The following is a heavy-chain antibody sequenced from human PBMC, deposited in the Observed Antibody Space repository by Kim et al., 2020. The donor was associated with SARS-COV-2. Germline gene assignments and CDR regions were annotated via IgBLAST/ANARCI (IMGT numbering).Heavy chain of an antibody. CDR2: IIPIFGTP. CDR3: ASWYYGSGNYIHYNWFDP. Sequence: SVKVSCKASGGTFSSYAISWVRQAPGQGLEWMGGIIPIFGTPNYAQKFQGRVTITADKSTSTAYMELSSLRSEDTAVYYCASWYYGSGNYIHYNWFDPWGQGALVTVSS. V-gene: IGHV1-69*06. D-gene: IGHD3-10*01. J-gene: IGHJ5*02. CDR1: GGTFSSYA.